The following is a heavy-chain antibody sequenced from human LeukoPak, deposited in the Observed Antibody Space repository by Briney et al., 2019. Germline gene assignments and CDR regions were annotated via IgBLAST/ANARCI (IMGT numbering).Heavy chain of an antibody. J-gene: IGHJ4*02. V-gene: IGHV3-13*05. D-gene: IGHD6-13*01. CDR2: IGPAGDP. Sequence: PGGSLRLSCAASGFTFSSYDMHWVRQATGKGLEWVSAIGPAGDPYYPGSVKGRVTISRENAKNSLYLQMNSLRAGDTAVYYCARRGAAGTLDYWGQGTLVTVSS. CDR3: ARRGAAGTLDY. CDR1: GFTFSSYD.